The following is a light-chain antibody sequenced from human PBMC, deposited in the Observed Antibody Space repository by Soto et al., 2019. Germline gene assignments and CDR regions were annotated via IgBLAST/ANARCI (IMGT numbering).Light chain of an antibody. CDR1: SSDIGGYDY. CDR2: GVT. V-gene: IGLV2-14*01. CDR3: TSYTSSSTHV. J-gene: IGLJ1*01. Sequence: QAGLTQPASVSVSPGHSITICCTGTSSDIGGYDYVSWYQHHPGKAPKFIIYGVTNRPSGVSHRFSGSKSANTASLTISGLQAEDEADYYCTSYTSSSTHVFGTGTKVTVL.